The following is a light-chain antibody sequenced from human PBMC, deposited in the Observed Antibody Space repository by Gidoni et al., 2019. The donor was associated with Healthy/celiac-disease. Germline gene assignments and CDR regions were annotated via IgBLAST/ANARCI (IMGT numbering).Light chain of an antibody. V-gene: IGLV1-40*01. Sequence: QSVLTQPPSVSGAPGQRVTISCTGSSSNIGAGYDVHWYQQLPGTAPKLLIYGNSNRPSGVPYRFSGSKSGTSASLAITGLQAEDDADYYCQSYDSSLSGSRVFGGGTKLTVL. J-gene: IGLJ3*02. CDR3: QSYDSSLSGSRV. CDR1: SSNIGAGYD. CDR2: GNS.